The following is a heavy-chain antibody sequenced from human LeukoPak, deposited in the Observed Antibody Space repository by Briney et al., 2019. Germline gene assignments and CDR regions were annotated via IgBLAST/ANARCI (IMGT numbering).Heavy chain of an antibody. Sequence: PGGSPRLSCAASGFSFGGYQMHWVRQAPGNGLEWVSSISTTGATTYYGDSVRGRFTISRDNAKNSVSLQMNNLRAADTAVYYCARGDDYGDNAIMYWGQGTLVTVSS. CDR2: ISTTGATT. J-gene: IGHJ4*02. V-gene: IGHV3-48*03. CDR3: ARGDDYGDNAIMY. D-gene: IGHD4-17*01. CDR1: GFSFGGYQ.